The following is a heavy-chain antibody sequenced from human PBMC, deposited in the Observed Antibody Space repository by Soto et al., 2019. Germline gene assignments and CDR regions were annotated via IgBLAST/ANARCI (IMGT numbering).Heavy chain of an antibody. CDR3: CVVKRLDQYSTSGYWFDP. CDR2: IKSKADGETK. J-gene: IGHJ5*02. Sequence: PGGSLRLSCAASGFTFSHAWMSWVRQAPGKGLEWVGRIKSKADGETKDYGAPVRGRFTISRDDAKDTLYLQMNSLRIEVTAVYYCCVVKRLDQYSTSGYWFDPWGPGTLVTVSS. V-gene: IGHV3-15*01. D-gene: IGHD2-15*01. CDR1: GFTFSHAW.